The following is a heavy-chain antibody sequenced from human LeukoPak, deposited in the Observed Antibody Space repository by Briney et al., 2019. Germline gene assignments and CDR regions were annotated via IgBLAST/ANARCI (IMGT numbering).Heavy chain of an antibody. J-gene: IGHJ4*02. CDR3: ARDRGDYIFDY. CDR1: GDSISSGNYY. V-gene: IGHV4-39*07. D-gene: IGHD4-17*01. CDR2: IYSSGTT. Sequence: SETLSLTCTVSGDSISSGNYYWGWFRQPPEKGLEWIGNIYSSGTTYYNPSLRSQVTMSVDTSKNQFSLKVTSVTAADTAVYYCARDRGDYIFDYWGQGTLVTVSS.